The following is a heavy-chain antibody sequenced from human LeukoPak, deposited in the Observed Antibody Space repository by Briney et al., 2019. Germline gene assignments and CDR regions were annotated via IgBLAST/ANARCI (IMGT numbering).Heavy chain of an antibody. D-gene: IGHD2-15*01. CDR2: IIPIFGTA. CDR3: ASDTSGYCSGGSCYYR. CDR1: GGTFSSYA. J-gene: IGHJ4*02. Sequence: SVKVSCKASGGTFSSYAISWVRQAPGQGLEWMGGIIPIFGTANYAQKFQGRVTITADKSTSTAYMELSSLRSEDTAVYYCASDTSGYCSGGSCYYRWGQGILVTVSS. V-gene: IGHV1-69*06.